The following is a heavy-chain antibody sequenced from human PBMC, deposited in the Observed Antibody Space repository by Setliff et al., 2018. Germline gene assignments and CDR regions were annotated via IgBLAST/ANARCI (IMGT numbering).Heavy chain of an antibody. J-gene: IGHJ6*02. CDR3: AKVNNRFWSGYYPYYYAMDV. Sequence: PGGSLRLSCAASGFTFSSYAMSWVRQAPGKGLEWVSVISGSGGSTYYADSVKGRFTISRDNSKNTLYLQMNSLRAEDTAVYYCAKVNNRFWSGYYPYYYAMDVWGQGTTVTVSS. V-gene: IGHV3-23*01. CDR2: ISGSGGST. D-gene: IGHD3-3*01. CDR1: GFTFSSYA.